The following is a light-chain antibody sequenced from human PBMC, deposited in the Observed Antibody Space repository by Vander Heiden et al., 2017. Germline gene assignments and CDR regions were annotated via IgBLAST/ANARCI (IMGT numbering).Light chain of an antibody. CDR3: QQSYSTPPKYT. CDR1: QSISSY. J-gene: IGKJ2*01. CDR2: AAS. V-gene: IGKV1-39*01. Sequence: DIQMTQSPSSLSASVGDRVTITCRASQSISSYLNWYQQKPGKAPKLLIYAASSLQSGVPSRFSGSGSGTDFTLTISSRQPEDFATYYCQQSYSTPPKYTFGQGTKLEIK.